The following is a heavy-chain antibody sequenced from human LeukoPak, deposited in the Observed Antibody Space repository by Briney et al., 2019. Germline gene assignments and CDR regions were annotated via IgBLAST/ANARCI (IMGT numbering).Heavy chain of an antibody. CDR3: ATVGSSWYYFDY. CDR1: GYTLTELS. V-gene: IGHV1-24*01. CDR2: FDPEDGET. J-gene: IGHJ4*02. Sequence: ASVKVSCKVSGYTLTELSMHWVRQAPGKGLEWMGGFDPEDGETIYAQKFQGRVTMTEDTSTDTAYMELSSLRSEDTAVYYCATVGSSWYYFDYWGQGTLATVSS. D-gene: IGHD6-13*01.